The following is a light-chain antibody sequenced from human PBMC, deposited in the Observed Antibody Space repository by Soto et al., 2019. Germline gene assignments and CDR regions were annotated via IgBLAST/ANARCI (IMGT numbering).Light chain of an antibody. CDR2: AAS. Sequence: DIQITKSPFSLPASVDDRVTITCRASQSISTYLHWYQQKPGKAPNLLIYAASTLQSGVPSRFSGSGSGTDFTLTISSLQPEDFATYFCQHCYSPPLTFGGGTKVDIK. CDR3: QHCYSPPLT. CDR1: QSISTY. J-gene: IGKJ4*01. V-gene: IGKV1-39*01.